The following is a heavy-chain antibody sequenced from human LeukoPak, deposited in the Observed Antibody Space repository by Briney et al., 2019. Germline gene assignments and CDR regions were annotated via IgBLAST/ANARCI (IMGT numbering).Heavy chain of an antibody. V-gene: IGHV1-18*01. D-gene: IGHD1-7*01. Sequence: ASVKVSCKASGGTFSSYAISWVRQAPGQGLEWMGWISAYNGNTNYAQKLQGRVTMTTDTSTSTAYMELRSLRSDDTAVYYCARELFLNYPFDYWGQGTLVTVSS. CDR1: GGTFSSYA. CDR2: ISAYNGNT. CDR3: ARELFLNYPFDY. J-gene: IGHJ4*02.